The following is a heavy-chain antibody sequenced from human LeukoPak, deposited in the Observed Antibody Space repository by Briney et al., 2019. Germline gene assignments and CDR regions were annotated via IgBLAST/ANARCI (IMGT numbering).Heavy chain of an antibody. CDR1: GFTFSSYE. V-gene: IGHV3-48*03. CDR2: ISSSGSTI. CDR3: AKEGHMVRGHYYYYYGMDV. D-gene: IGHD3-10*01. J-gene: IGHJ6*02. Sequence: PGGSLRLSCAASGFTFSSYEMNWVRQAPGKGLEWVSYISSSGSTIYYADSVKGRFTISRDNAKNSLYLQMNSLRAEDTAVYYCAKEGHMVRGHYYYYYGMDVWGQGTTVTVSS.